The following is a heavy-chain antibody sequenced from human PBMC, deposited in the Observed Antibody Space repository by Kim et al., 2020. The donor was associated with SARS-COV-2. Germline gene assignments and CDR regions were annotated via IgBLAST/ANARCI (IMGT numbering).Heavy chain of an antibody. D-gene: IGHD5-12*01. CDR2: IYYSGST. Sequence: SETLSLTCTVSGGSISSYYWSWIRQPPGKGLEWIGYIYYSGSTNYNPSLKSRFTISVETSKNQFSLKLSSVTAADTAVYYCSSARGGYSGYPDYWGQGTLVSVYS. J-gene: IGHJ4*02. V-gene: IGHV4-59*01. CDR3: SSARGGYSGYPDY. CDR1: GGSISSYY.